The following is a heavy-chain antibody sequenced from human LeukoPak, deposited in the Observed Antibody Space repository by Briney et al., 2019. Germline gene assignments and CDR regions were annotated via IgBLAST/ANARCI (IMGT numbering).Heavy chain of an antibody. V-gene: IGHV4-34*01. Sequence: SETLSLTCAVYGGSFCDYDWSWIRQPPGKGLEWIGEINHSGSTNYNPSLKSRVTISVGTSENQFSLKLSSVTAADTAVYYCARERGRTHYDFWSGYHMDVWGKGTTVTVSS. CDR3: ARERGRTHYDFWSGYHMDV. CDR1: GGSFCDYD. J-gene: IGHJ6*03. D-gene: IGHD3-3*01. CDR2: INHSGST.